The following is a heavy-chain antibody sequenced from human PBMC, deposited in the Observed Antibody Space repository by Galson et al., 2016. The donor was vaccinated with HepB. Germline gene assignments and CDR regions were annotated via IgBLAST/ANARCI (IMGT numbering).Heavy chain of an antibody. Sequence: SVKVSCKASGYTFTDYFIHWVRQAPGQGLEWMGWINPNSGIPTYAQKFQGRVTMARDMSISTAYLDLSRLRSDDSAVYYCASNGHGSLMPFYYYGMDVWGHGTTVTVSS. CDR3: ASNGHGSLMPFYYYGMDV. CDR1: GYTFTDYF. CDR2: INPNSGIP. V-gene: IGHV1-2*02. J-gene: IGHJ6*02. D-gene: IGHD2-8*01.